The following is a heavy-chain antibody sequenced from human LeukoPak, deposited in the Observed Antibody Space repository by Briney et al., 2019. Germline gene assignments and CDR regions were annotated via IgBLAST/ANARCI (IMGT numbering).Heavy chain of an antibody. CDR2: INPNSGGT. D-gene: IGHD5-18*01. Sequence: ASVKVSCKASGYTFTGYYMHWVRQAPGQGLEWMGWINPNSGGTNYAQKFQGRVTMTRDTSISTAYMELSRLRSDDTAVYYCARAVTAMVTNDYWGQGTLATVSS. CDR1: GYTFTGYY. J-gene: IGHJ4*02. V-gene: IGHV1-2*02. CDR3: ARAVTAMVTNDY.